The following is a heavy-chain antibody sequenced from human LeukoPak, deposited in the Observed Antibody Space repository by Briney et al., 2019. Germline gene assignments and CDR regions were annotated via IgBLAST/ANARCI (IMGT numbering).Heavy chain of an antibody. V-gene: IGHV3-48*01. CDR2: ISSSSSTI. CDR1: GFTFSSYS. Sequence: GGSLRLSCAASGFTFSSYSMNWVRQAPGKGLEWVSYISSSSSTIYYADSVKGRFTISRDNAKNSPYLQMNSLRAEDTAVYYCARDRGGYDYWGQGTLVTVSS. CDR3: ARDRGGYDY. J-gene: IGHJ4*02. D-gene: IGHD3-22*01.